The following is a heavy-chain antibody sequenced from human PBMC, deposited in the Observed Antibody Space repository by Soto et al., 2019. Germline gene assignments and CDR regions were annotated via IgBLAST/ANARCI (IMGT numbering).Heavy chain of an antibody. CDR1: GASVSSGSYY. CDR3: ARALSTNEGWFDP. V-gene: IGHV4-61*01. Sequence: QVELQESGPGLVKPSETLSLTCKVSGASVSSGSYYWSWIRQPPGKGLEWIGYIYYTGTSDYNPSLNSRVTKSIDTSKNQISLNLNSVTAADTAVYYCARALSTNEGWFDPWGQGRLVTVSS. J-gene: IGHJ5*02. D-gene: IGHD2-8*01. CDR2: IYYTGTS.